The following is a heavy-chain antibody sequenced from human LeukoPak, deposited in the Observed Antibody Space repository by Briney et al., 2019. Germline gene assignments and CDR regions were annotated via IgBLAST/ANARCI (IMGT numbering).Heavy chain of an antibody. J-gene: IGHJ5*02. CDR2: ISGSGGTT. CDR1: GFTFASYV. CDR3: AKVRSLSYGSGSHDDWFDP. Sequence: GGSLRLSCAASGFTFASYVMSWVRQAPGKGLEWVSAISGSGGTTYYGDSVKGRFTISRDNSNDTVYLQMNSLRLADTAVYYCAKVRSLSYGSGSHDDWFDPWGQGTLVTVFS. D-gene: IGHD3-10*01. V-gene: IGHV3-23*01.